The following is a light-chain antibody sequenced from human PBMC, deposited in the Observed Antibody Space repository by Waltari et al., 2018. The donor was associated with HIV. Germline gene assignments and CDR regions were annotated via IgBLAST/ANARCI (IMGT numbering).Light chain of an antibody. V-gene: IGLV2-14*01. J-gene: IGLJ1*01. CDR3: SSYTSRAVSTYV. CDR2: EVS. Sequence: QSALTQPASVSGSPGQSITISCIGTSSDVGDYNYVSWYQQHPGKAPKVMIYEVSNRPSGISDRFSGSKCGNTASLTIAGLQAEDEADYYCSSYTSRAVSTYVFGTGTKVTVL. CDR1: SSDVGDYNY.